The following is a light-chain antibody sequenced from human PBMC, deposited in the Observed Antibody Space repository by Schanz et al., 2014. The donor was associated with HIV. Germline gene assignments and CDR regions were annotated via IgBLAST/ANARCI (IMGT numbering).Light chain of an antibody. J-gene: IGKJ1*01. CDR3: QQYGGSPT. CDR2: GAS. V-gene: IGKV3-20*01. Sequence: IVLTQSPGTLSLSPGEKATLSCKASQSINNDYLAWYQQKPGQAPRLLIYGASSRATGIPDRFSGSGSGTDFTLTISRLEPEDFAVYYCQQYGGSPTFGQGTKVEIK. CDR1: QSINNDY.